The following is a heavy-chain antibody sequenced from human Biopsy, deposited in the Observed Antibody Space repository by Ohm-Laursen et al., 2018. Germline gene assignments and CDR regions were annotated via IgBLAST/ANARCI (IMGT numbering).Heavy chain of an antibody. Sequence: SSVKVSCKASGYPFSNYYLFWVRQAPGQGLEWMGRINPNSGDTVFARNFQGRVTMTRDTAISTVYMELLNLKSDDTAVYYCARMEQPHDYWGQGTLVTVSS. J-gene: IGHJ4*02. CDR3: ARMEQPHDY. CDR1: GYPFSNYY. CDR2: INPNSGDT. V-gene: IGHV1-2*06. D-gene: IGHD1/OR15-1a*01.